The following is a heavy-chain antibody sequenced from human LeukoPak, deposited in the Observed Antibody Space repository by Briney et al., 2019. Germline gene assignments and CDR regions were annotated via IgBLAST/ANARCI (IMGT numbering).Heavy chain of an antibody. J-gene: IGHJ4*02. D-gene: IGHD3-10*01. V-gene: IGHV3-73*01. CDR1: GFTFSGSG. CDR3: GRLGSSYELDY. Sequence: GGSLRLSCAASGFTFSGSGMEWVRKASGKGLEWVGRIRSKTDSYSTAYAASVKGRFTISRDESKNTAYLQMNSLKTDDTAVYYCGRLGSSYELDYWGQGTLVTVSS. CDR2: IRSKTDSYST.